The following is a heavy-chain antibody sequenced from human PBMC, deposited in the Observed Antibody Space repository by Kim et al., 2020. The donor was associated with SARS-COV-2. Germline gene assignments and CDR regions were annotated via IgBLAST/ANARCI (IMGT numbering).Heavy chain of an antibody. J-gene: IGHJ6*02. CDR2: IGTAGDT. V-gene: IGHV3-13*01. Sequence: GGSLRLSCAASGFTFSSYDMHWVRQATGKGLEWVSAIGTAGDTYYPGSVKGRFTISRENAKNSLYLQMNSLRAGDTAVYYCARGVPPYYYYGMDVWGQGTTVTVSS. CDR1: GFTFSSYD. CDR3: ARGVPPYYYYGMDV.